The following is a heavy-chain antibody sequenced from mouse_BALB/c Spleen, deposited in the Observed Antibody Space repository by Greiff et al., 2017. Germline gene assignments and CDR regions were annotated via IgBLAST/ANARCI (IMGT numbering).Heavy chain of an antibody. Sequence: QVQLLQSGAELVRPGSSVKISCKASGYAFSSYWMNWVKQRPGQGLEWIGQIYPGDGDTNSNGKFKGKATLTADKSSSTAYMRLSSLTSEDSAVYCCARESSDRYAMDYWGQGTSVTVSS. CDR2: IYPGDGDT. J-gene: IGHJ4*01. V-gene: IGHV1-80*01. CDR3: ARESSDRYAMDY. CDR1: GYAFSSYW. D-gene: IGHD1-1*01.